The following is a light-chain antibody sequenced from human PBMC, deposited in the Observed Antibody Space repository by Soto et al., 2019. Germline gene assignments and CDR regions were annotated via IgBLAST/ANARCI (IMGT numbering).Light chain of an antibody. J-gene: IGKJ4*01. CDR3: QQTYSIPLT. Sequence: DIQMTHSPSSLSSSVVYRVSITCRTSQTINNYLNWYQQKPGRAPKLLIYAAYNLQSGVPSRFSGSGSGTDFTLAISALQPDDFATYFCQQTYSIPLTFGGGTKVDIK. V-gene: IGKV1-39*01. CDR1: QTINNY. CDR2: AAY.